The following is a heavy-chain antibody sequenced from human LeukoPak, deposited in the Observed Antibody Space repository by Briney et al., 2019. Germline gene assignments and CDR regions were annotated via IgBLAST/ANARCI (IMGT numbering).Heavy chain of an antibody. V-gene: IGHV1-18*01. CDR2: ISVYNGNT. CDR1: GYTFSNYG. Sequence: GASVKVSRKASGYTFSNYGISWVRQAPGQGLEWMGWISVYNGNTNYAQKVQGRVTMTTDTSTNTAYMELRSLRSDDTAVYYCARDRRYFDWLLSIRDAFDIWGQGTMVTVSS. CDR3: ARDRRYFDWLLSIRDAFDI. J-gene: IGHJ3*02. D-gene: IGHD3-9*01.